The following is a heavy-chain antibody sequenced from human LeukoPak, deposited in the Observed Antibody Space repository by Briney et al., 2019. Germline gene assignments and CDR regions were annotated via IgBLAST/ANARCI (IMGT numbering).Heavy chain of an antibody. CDR2: IKQDGSEK. V-gene: IGHV3-7*03. CDR3: ARDRPRFLEWSFYYYYYGMDV. D-gene: IGHD3-3*01. J-gene: IGHJ6*02. Sequence: GGSLRLSCAASGFTFSSYWMSWVRQAPGKGLEWVANIKQDGSEKYYVDSVKGRFTISRDNAKNSLYLQMNSLRAEGTAVYYCARDRPRFLEWSFYYYYYGMDVWGQGTTVTVSS. CDR1: GFTFSSYW.